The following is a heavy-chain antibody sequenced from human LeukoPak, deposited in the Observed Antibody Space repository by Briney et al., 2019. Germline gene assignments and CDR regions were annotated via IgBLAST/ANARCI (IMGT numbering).Heavy chain of an antibody. CDR3: AKSSYSSGHNY. J-gene: IGHJ4*02. CDR2: ISGSGGNT. D-gene: IGHD6-19*01. V-gene: IGHV3-23*01. CDR1: GFTFSTYA. Sequence: GGSLRLSCAASGFTFSTYAMNWVRQAPGKGLEWVSGISGSGGNTYQPDSVKGRFTISRDNSKNTLYLQMNSLRAEDTAVYYCAKSSYSSGHNYWGQGTLVTVSS.